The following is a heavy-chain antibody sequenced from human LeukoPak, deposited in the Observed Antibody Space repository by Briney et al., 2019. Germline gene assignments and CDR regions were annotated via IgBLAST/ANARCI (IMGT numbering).Heavy chain of an antibody. CDR2: INPSGGST. D-gene: IGHD3-3*01. V-gene: IGHV1-46*01. Sequence: ASVKVSCKASGYTFASYYMHWVRQAPGQGLEWMGIINPSGGSTSYAQKFQGRVTMTRDTSSSTVYMELSSLRSEDTAVYYCARGGITIFGVGINWFDPWDQGTLVTVSS. CDR1: GYTFASYY. J-gene: IGHJ5*02. CDR3: ARGGITIFGVGINWFDP.